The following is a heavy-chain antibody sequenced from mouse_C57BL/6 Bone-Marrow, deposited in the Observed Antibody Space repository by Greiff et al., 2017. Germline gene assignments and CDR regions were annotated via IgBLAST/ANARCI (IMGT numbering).Heavy chain of an antibody. CDR2: ISDGGSYT. D-gene: IGHD4-1*01. Sequence: EVKLVESGGGLVKPGGSLKLSCAASGFTFSSYAMSWVRQTPEKRLEWVATISDGGSYTYYPDNVKGRVTISRDTAKNNLYLQMSHLKSEDTAMYYCARNWDLDYWGQGTTLTVSS. CDR3: ARNWDLDY. V-gene: IGHV5-4*03. CDR1: GFTFSSYA. J-gene: IGHJ2*01.